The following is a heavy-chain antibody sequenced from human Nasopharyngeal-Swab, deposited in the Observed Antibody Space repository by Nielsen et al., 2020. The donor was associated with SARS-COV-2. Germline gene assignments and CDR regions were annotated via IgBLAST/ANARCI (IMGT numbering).Heavy chain of an antibody. CDR1: GFTFSSYA. Sequence: LSLTCAASGFTFSSYAMHWVRQAPGKGLEWVAVISYDGSNKYYADSVKGRFTISRDNSKNTLYLQMNSLRAEDTAVYYCARGHNTYCGGDCYSLATDYWGQGTLVTVSS. CDR3: ARGHNTYCGGDCYSLATDY. D-gene: IGHD2-21*02. V-gene: IGHV3-30-3*01. CDR2: ISYDGSNK. J-gene: IGHJ4*02.